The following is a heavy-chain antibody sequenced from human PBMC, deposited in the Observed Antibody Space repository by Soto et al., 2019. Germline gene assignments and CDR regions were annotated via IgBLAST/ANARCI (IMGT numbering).Heavy chain of an antibody. CDR2: IYPGDSDT. CDR3: GRLAAREGDYYYDRDV. Sequence: GESLKISCKGSGYSFTSYWIGWVRQMPGKGLEWMGIIYPGDSDTRYSPSFQGQVTISADKSISTAYLQWSSLKASDTAMYYCGRLAAREGDYYYDRDVWGQGTTVTVSS. V-gene: IGHV5-51*01. CDR1: GYSFTSYW. J-gene: IGHJ6*02.